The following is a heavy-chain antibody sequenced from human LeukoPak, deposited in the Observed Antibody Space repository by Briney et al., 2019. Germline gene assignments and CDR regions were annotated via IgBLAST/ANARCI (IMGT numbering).Heavy chain of an antibody. CDR1: GFTFSSYG. J-gene: IGHJ4*02. CDR2: IWYDGSNK. D-gene: IGHD1-26*01. CDR3: ARAGATSEGLDY. V-gene: IGHV3-33*01. Sequence: PGGSLRFSCAASGFTFSSYGMHWVRQAPGKGLEWVAVIWYDGSNKYYADSVKGRFTISRDNSKNTLYLQMNSLRAEDTAVYYCARAGATSEGLDYWGQGTLVTVSS.